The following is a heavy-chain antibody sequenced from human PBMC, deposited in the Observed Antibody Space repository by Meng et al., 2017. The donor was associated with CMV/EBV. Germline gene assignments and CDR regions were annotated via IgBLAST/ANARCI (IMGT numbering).Heavy chain of an antibody. D-gene: IGHD3-3*01. J-gene: IGHJ3*02. Sequence: GSLRLSCTVSGGSISSSSYYWGWIRQPPGKGLEWIGSIYYSGSIYYNPSLKSRVTISVDTSKNQFSLKLSSVTAADTAVYYCARHVYDFWSGHPDAFDIWGQGTMVTVSS. CDR3: ARHVYDFWSGHPDAFDI. CDR1: GGSISSSSYY. CDR2: IYYSGSI. V-gene: IGHV4-39*01.